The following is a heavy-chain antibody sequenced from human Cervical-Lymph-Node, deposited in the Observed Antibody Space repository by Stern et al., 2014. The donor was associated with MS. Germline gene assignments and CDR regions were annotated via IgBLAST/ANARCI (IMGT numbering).Heavy chain of an antibody. J-gene: IGHJ6*02. V-gene: IGHV1-2*04. Sequence: VQLVQSGAEVKKPGASVKVSCKASGYTFTGYYMHWVRQAPGQGLEWMGWINPNRGGTNYAQKFQGWVTMTRDTSISTAYMELSRLRSDDTAVYYCARDRYDFWSGPPDYSYGMDVWGQGTTVTVSS. D-gene: IGHD3-3*01. CDR1: GYTFTGYY. CDR2: INPNRGGT. CDR3: ARDRYDFWSGPPDYSYGMDV.